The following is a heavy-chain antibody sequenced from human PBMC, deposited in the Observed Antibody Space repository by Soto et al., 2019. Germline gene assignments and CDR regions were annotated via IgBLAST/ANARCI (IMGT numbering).Heavy chain of an antibody. J-gene: IGHJ6*02. V-gene: IGHV1-69*13. D-gene: IGHD6-6*01. CDR3: ARARAEYSSSSPLYYYGMDV. CDR1: GGTFSSYA. Sequence: SVKVSCKASGGTFSSYAISRVRQAPGQGLEWMGGIIPIFGTANYAQKFQGRVTITADESTSTAYMELSSLRSEDTAVYYCARARAEYSSSSPLYYYGMDVWGQGTTVTVSS. CDR2: IIPIFGTA.